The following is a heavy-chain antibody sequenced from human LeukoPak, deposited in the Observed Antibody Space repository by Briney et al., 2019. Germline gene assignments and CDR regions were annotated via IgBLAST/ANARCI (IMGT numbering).Heavy chain of an antibody. CDR3: ARVGGMSGSLNYFDY. J-gene: IGHJ4*02. CDR2: IYYSGST. CDR1: GGSISSSSHY. V-gene: IGHV4-39*07. D-gene: IGHD1-26*01. Sequence: SETLSLTCTVSGGSISSSSHYWGWIRQPPGKGLEWIGSIYYSGSTYYNPSLKSRVTISADTSKNQFSLKLSSVTAADTAVYYCARVGGMSGSLNYFDYWGQGTLVTVSS.